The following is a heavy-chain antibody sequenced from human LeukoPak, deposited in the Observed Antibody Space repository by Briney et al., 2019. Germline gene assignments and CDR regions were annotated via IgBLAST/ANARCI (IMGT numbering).Heavy chain of an antibody. J-gene: IGHJ4*02. CDR3: ARDIRAVGITLYFDY. D-gene: IGHD3-22*01. CDR2: ISGSGNDI. V-gene: IGHV3-11*01. Sequence: GGSLRFSCAASGFTFSNYYMSWIRQTPGKGLEWLSYISGSGNDIHYADSVKGRFTISRDNAKSSLYLQMNSLRAEDTAMYYCARDIRAVGITLYFDYWGQGILVTVTS. CDR1: GFTFSNYY.